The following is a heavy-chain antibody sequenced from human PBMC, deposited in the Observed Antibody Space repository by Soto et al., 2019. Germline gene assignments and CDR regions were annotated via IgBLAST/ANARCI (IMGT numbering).Heavy chain of an antibody. V-gene: IGHV1-3*01. CDR1: GYTFSKYG. J-gene: IGHJ6*02. D-gene: IGHD3-10*01. CDR2: LNGGTGQT. CDR3: ARGKGMEENYFYYGMDI. Sequence: ASVKVSCKASGYTFSKYGMHWVRRAPGQSLEWMGWLNGGTGQTRYSQRFQDRVIITRDTSASTCYMELRSLRSEDTAVYYCARGKGMEENYFYYGMDIWGQGTTVTVSS.